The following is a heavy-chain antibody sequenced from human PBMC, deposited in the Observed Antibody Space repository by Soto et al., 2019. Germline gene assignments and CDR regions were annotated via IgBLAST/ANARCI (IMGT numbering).Heavy chain of an antibody. CDR2: ISGSGGNT. Sequence: GGSLRLSCAASGFTLSSYAMSWVRQAPGKGLEWVSGVSGISGSGGNTYYADSVKGRFTISRDNSKNTLYLQMNSLRAEDTAVYYCAKDRLGGVSDAIDIWGQGTMVTVSS. CDR1: GFTLSSYA. D-gene: IGHD3-16*01. V-gene: IGHV3-23*01. CDR3: AKDRLGGVSDAIDI. J-gene: IGHJ3*02.